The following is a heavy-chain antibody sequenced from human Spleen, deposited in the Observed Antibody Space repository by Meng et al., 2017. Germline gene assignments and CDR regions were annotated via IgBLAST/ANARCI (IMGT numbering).Heavy chain of an antibody. D-gene: IGHD3-9*01. CDR2: ISWDGGST. CDR3: AKDHRGRYFDWLSDPQHEYYFDY. J-gene: IGHJ4*02. CDR1: GFTFDDYT. Sequence: EVQLVESGGVVVQPGGSLRLSCAASGFTFDDYTMHWVRQAPGKGLEWVSLISWDGGSTYYADSVKGRFTISRDNSKNSLYLQMNSLRTEDTALYYCAKDHRGRYFDWLSDPQHEYYFDYWGQGTLVTVSS. V-gene: IGHV3-43*01.